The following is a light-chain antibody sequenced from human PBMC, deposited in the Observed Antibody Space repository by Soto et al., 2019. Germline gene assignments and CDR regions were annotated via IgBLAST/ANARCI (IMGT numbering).Light chain of an antibody. CDR2: GSS. CDR1: QTIDSN. CDR3: QQYNRGSPIT. J-gene: IGKJ5*01. V-gene: IGKV3-15*01. Sequence: IVMTQSPGTLSVFPGGSATLSCRASQTIDSNLAWYQQKPGQAPRLLIYGSSTRATGIPVRFSGSGSGTECTLTISSLQSDDFAVYYCQQYNRGSPITFGQGTRLEIQ.